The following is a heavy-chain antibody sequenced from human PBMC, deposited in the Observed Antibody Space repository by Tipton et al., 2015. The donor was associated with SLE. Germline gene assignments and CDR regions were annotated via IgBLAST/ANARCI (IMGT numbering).Heavy chain of an antibody. CDR2: IYYSGTT. V-gene: IGHV4-39*01. J-gene: IGHJ4*02. D-gene: IGHD6-19*01. Sequence: TLSLTCTVSGGSISSSSYYWGWIRQPPGKGLEWIGSIYYSGTTYYNPSLKSRVTISVDTSKNQFSLKLSSVTAADTAVYYCAMSGIAVAGNGGLFYYWGQGTLVTVSS. CDR1: GGSISSSSYY. CDR3: AMSGIAVAGNGGLFYY.